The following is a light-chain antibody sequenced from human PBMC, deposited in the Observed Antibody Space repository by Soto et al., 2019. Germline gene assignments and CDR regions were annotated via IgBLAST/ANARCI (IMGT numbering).Light chain of an antibody. CDR2: WAS. CDR3: QQYYITPRT. J-gene: IGKJ2*01. CDR1: QSVLYSSNNKNY. Sequence: DIVLTQSPDSLAVSLGERATINCKSSQSVLYSSNNKNYLAWYQQKPGQPPKLLIYWASTRESGVPDRFSGSGSGTDFTLTISSLQAEDAAVYYCQQYYITPRTFGQGTKLEIK. V-gene: IGKV4-1*01.